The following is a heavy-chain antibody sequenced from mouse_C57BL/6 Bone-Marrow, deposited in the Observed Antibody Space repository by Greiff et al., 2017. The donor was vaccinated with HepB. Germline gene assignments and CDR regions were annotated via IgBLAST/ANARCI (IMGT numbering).Heavy chain of an antibody. J-gene: IGHJ2*01. CDR3: ARSWAYYSNYFDY. V-gene: IGHV3-8*01. CDR2: ISYSGST. D-gene: IGHD2-5*01. Sequence: DVKLVESGPGLAKPSQTLSLTCSVTGYSITSDYWNWIRKFPGNKLEYMGYISYSGSTYYNPSLKSRISITRDTSKNQYYLQLNSVTTEDTATYYCARSWAYYSNYFDYWGQGTTLTVSS. CDR1: GYSITSDY.